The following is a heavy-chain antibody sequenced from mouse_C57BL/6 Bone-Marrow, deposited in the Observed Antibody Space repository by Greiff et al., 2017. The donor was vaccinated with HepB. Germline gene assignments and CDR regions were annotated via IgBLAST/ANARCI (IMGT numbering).Heavy chain of an antibody. J-gene: IGHJ4*01. CDR1: GFSFTSYG. D-gene: IGHD1-1*01. CDR2: IWRGGST. CDR3: AAAVVASYYYAKGD. Sequence: VMLVESGPGLVQPSQSLSITCTVSGFSFTSYGVHWVRQSPGKGLEWLGVIWRGGSTDYNAAFMSRLSITKDNTKSQVFFKMNSQQADDTAIYYCAAAVVASYYYAKGDWGKGTSVTVSS. V-gene: IGHV2-5*01.